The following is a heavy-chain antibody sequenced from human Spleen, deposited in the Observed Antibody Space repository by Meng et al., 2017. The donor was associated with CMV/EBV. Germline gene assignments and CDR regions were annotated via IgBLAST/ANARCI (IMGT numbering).Heavy chain of an antibody. CDR1: GGSISSYY. Sequence: SETLSLTCTVSGGSISSYYWSWIRQPPGKGLEWIGYIYYSGSTNYNPSLKSRVTISVDTSKNQFSLKLSSVTAADTAVYYCARGGIGGSDVWGQGTRVTVSS. J-gene: IGHJ6*02. CDR3: ARGGIGGSDV. V-gene: IGHV4-59*01. CDR2: IYYSGST.